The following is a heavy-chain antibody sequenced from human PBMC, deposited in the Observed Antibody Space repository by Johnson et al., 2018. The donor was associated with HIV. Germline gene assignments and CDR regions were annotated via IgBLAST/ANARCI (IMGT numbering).Heavy chain of an antibody. CDR1: GFSFGSYG. Sequence: QVQLVESGGGVVQPGRYLRVSCAASGFSFGSYGMHWVRQAPGKGLEWVAIISYGGTYKYYADSVKGRFTISRDNSNNTLYLQMNSLRAEDKAVYYCAKERSWAFDIWGQGTMVTVS. D-gene: IGHD7-27*01. CDR3: AKERSWAFDI. J-gene: IGHJ3*02. CDR2: ISYGGTYK. V-gene: IGHV3-30*18.